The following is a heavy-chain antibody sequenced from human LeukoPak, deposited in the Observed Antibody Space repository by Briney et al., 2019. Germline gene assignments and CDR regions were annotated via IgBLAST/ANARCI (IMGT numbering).Heavy chain of an antibody. V-gene: IGHV4-30-2*01. J-gene: IGHJ6*02. D-gene: IGHD2-2*01. CDR2: IYHSGST. CDR1: VGSISRGGYS. Sequence: SETLSLTCTVSVGSISRGGYSWSWIRQPPGKGLEGIGYIYHSGSTYYNPSLKSRVTISVDRSKNQFSLKLSSVTAADTAVYYCARAVRGCSSTSCLYGMDVWGQGTTVTVSS. CDR3: ARAVRGCSSTSCLYGMDV.